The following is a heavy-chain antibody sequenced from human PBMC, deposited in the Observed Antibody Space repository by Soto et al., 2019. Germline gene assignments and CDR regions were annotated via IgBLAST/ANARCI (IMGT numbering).Heavy chain of an antibody. J-gene: IGHJ3*02. Sequence: ASVKVSCKVSGYTLTELSMHWVRQAPGKGLEWMGGFDPEDGETIYAQKFQGRVTMTEDTSTDTAYMELSSLRSEDTAVYYCAMGVLGDLGITGTSISSAFDIWGQGTMVTAS. CDR1: GYTLTELS. CDR2: FDPEDGET. CDR3: AMGVLGDLGITGTSISSAFDI. D-gene: IGHD1-7*01. V-gene: IGHV1-24*01.